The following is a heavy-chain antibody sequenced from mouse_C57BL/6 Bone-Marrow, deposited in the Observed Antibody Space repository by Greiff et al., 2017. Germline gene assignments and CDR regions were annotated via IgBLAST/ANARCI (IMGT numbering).Heavy chain of an antibody. J-gene: IGHJ4*01. V-gene: IGHV1-55*01. Sequence: QVHVKQSGAELVKPGASVKMSCKASGYTFTSYWITWVKQRPGQGLEWIGDIYPGSGSTNYNEKFKSKATLTVDTSSSTAYMQLSSLTSEDSAVYYCARRGDPNAMDYGGQGTSVTVSS. CDR3: ARRGDPNAMDY. CDR2: IYPGSGST. CDR1: GYTFTSYW.